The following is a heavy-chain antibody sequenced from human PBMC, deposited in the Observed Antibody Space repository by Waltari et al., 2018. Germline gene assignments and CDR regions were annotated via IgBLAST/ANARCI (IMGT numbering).Heavy chain of an antibody. V-gene: IGHV4-38-2*02. CDR2: IYHTGNT. CDR3: ARDSWNDGFDY. J-gene: IGHJ4*02. CDR1: SHSISRGDY. Sequence: QVQLQESGPGLATSSETLSLSCAVSSHSISRGDYWGWIRQPPGKGLEWIGSIYHTGNTYYNPSLNSRVTISVDTSKNQFSLKLSSVTAADTAMYYCARDSWNDGFDYWGRGSLVTVSS. D-gene: IGHD1-1*01.